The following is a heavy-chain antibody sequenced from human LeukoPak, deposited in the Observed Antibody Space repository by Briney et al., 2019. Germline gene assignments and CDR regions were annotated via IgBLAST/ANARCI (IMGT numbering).Heavy chain of an antibody. V-gene: IGHV1-46*01. CDR1: ANTFTDFY. CDR2: FNPAGGRT. Sequence: ASVKVSCKASANTFTDFYMHWVRQAPGQGLEWMGIFNPAGGRTSFAQKLQGRVTITRDTSTNTLYMELSSLRSEDTAVYYCARDQAAITTPLAWSFALWGRGTLVTVSS. D-gene: IGHD1-14*01. CDR3: ARDQAAITTPLAWSFAL. J-gene: IGHJ2*01.